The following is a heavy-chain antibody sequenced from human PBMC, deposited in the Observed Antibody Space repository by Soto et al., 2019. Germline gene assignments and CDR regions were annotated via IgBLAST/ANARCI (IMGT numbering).Heavy chain of an antibody. J-gene: IGHJ4*02. D-gene: IGHD2-2*01. Sequence: SETLSLTCAVYGGSFSGYYWSWIRQPPGKGLEWIGEINHSGSTNYNPSLKRRVTISVDTSKNQFSLKLSSVTAADTAVYYCARVPVDLPVALSYYFDYWGQGTLVTVSS. CDR1: GGSFSGYY. V-gene: IGHV4-34*01. CDR2: INHSGST. CDR3: ARVPVDLPVALSYYFDY.